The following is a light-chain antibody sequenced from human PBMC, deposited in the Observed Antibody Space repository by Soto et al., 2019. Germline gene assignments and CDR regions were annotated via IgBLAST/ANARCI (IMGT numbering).Light chain of an antibody. J-gene: IGLJ2*01. CDR2: EDN. Sequence: NFMLTQPHSVSESPGKTVTISCTRSSGSIASNYVQWYQQRPGSSPPTVIYEDNQRPSGVPDRFSGSIDSSSNSASPTISGLKAEDEADYYCQSYDSSNQVFGGGTKLTVL. CDR1: SGSIASNY. V-gene: IGLV6-57*01. CDR3: QSYDSSNQV.